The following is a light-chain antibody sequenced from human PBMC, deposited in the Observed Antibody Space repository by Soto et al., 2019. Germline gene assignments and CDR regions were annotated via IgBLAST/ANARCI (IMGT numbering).Light chain of an antibody. V-gene: IGLV2-8*01. J-gene: IGLJ3*02. CDR1: SSDVGGYNF. CDR3: SAFGGGNKVL. Sequence: QSVLTQPPSASGSPGQSVTISCTGTSSDVGGYNFVSWYQQHPGKVPKTMIYEVSKRPSGVPDRFSGSKSGNMASLTVSGLQAEDEADYYCSAFGGGNKVLFGGGTKLTVL. CDR2: EVS.